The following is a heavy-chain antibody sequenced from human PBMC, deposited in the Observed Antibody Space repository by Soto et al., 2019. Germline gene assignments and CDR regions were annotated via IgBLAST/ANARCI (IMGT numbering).Heavy chain of an antibody. CDR3: ARGIDIGQKYDYYGMDV. Sequence: QVQLGQSGSEVKKPGASVKVSCTASGYTFTSYYVHWVRQAPGQGLEWMRVVNPSSGRTTYAQKLRGRITMARDTSTSTVHVELSSLRSEDTAVYYCARGIDIGQKYDYYGMDVWGQGTTVTVSS. J-gene: IGHJ6*02. V-gene: IGHV1-46*01. CDR1: GYTFTSYY. CDR2: VNPSSGRT. D-gene: IGHD2-21*01.